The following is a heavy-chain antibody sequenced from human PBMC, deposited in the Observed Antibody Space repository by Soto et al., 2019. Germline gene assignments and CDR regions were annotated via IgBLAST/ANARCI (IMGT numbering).Heavy chain of an antibody. V-gene: IGHV2-5*02. CDR2: IYWDDDK. D-gene: IGHD3-10*01. Sequence: QITLKESGPTLVKPTQTLTLTCTFSGFSLSTSGVGVGWIRQPPGKALEWLALIYWDDDKRYSPSLKSRLTITKDTSKNQVVLTMTNMDPVDTATYYCAHIPYSYGSGSLFDYWGQGTLVTVSS. CDR1: GFSLSTSGVG. J-gene: IGHJ4*02. CDR3: AHIPYSYGSGSLFDY.